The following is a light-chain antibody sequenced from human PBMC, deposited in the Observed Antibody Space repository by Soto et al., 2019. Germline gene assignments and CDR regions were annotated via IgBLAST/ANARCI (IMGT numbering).Light chain of an antibody. V-gene: IGKV1D-16*01. J-gene: IGKJ5*01. CDR2: AAT. Sequence: DIQMTQSPSSLSAYVGDRFTITCGASQGISRSLAWYQQKAEKAPKSLIYAATSLQSGVPSRFSGSGSGTEFTLTISSLQPEDFATYYCQQYVTYPITFGQGTRLEIK. CDR1: QGISRS. CDR3: QQYVTYPIT.